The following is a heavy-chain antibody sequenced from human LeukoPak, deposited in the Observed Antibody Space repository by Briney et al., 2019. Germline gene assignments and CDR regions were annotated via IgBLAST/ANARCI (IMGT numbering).Heavy chain of an antibody. V-gene: IGHV3-7*01. J-gene: IGHJ4*02. CDR2: IKQDGSEK. D-gene: IGHD6-19*01. CDR3: ARELTYSSGWQDY. CDR1: GFTFSSYW. Sequence: GGPLRLSCAASGFTFSSYWMSWVRQAPGKGLEWVANIKQDGSEKYYVDSVKGRFTISRDNAKNSLYLQMNSLRAEDTAVYYCARELTYSSGWQDYWGQGTLVTVSS.